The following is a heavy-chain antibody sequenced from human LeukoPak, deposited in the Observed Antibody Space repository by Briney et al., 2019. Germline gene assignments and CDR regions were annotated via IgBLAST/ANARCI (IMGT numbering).Heavy chain of an antibody. CDR1: GYTFTSYY. V-gene: IGHV1-46*01. CDR3: ARDPISGWYDY. CDR2: ITPSGGST. J-gene: IGHJ4*02. Sequence: ASVKVSFKASGYTFTSYYIHWVRQAPGQGLEWMGIITPSGGSTSYAQKFQGRVTITRDTSTSTVYMELSSLRSEDTAVYYCARDPISGWYDYWGQGTLVTVSS. D-gene: IGHD6-19*01.